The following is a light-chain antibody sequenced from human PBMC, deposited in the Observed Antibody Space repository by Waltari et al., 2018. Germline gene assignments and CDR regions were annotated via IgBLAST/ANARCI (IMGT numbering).Light chain of an antibody. CDR1: SSDVGFSNS. CDR2: AVY. CDR3: NSYTVIGTYV. Sequence: QSALTQPASVSGSPGQSITLSCTGTSSDVGFSNSVPWYQPHPLKAPKLMVYAVYYRPSGVSHRFFGSKSGNTASLTISGLQPEDEADYYCNSYTVIGTYVFGTGTKVTVL. J-gene: IGLJ1*01. V-gene: IGLV2-14*01.